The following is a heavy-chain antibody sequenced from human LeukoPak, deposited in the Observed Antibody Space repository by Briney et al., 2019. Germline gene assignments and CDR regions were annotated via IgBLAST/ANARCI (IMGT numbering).Heavy chain of an antibody. V-gene: IGHV3-48*01. J-gene: IGHJ4*02. D-gene: IGHD6-6*01. Sequence: QPGRSLRLSCAASGFTFSSYSMNWVRQAPGKGLEWVSYISSSSSTIYYADSVKGRFTISRDNAKNSLYLQINSLRAEDTAVYYCAREEQLVPEYYFDYWGQGTLVTVSS. CDR2: ISSSSSTI. CDR3: AREEQLVPEYYFDY. CDR1: GFTFSSYS.